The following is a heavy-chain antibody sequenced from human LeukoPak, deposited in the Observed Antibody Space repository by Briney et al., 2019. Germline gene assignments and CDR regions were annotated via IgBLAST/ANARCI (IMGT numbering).Heavy chain of an antibody. J-gene: IGHJ4*02. D-gene: IGHD3-3*01. V-gene: IGHV3-30*03. CDR2: ISYDGNNK. CDR1: GFTFSSYG. CDR3: ARGRGVPTTLPEFDY. Sequence: GGSLRPSCAASGFTFSSYGMHWVRQAPGKGLEWVAAISYDGNNKHYADSLKGRFTISRDNSKNTLYLQMTSLIPDDTALYYCARGRGVPTTLPEFDYWGQGTLVTVSS.